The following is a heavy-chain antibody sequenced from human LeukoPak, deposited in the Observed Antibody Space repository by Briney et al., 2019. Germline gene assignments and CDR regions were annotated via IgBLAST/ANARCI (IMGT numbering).Heavy chain of an antibody. CDR2: IYYSGST. CDR1: GGSFSSYY. Sequence: SETLSLTCAVYGGSFSSYYWGWIRQPPGKGLEWIGYIYYSGSTNYNPSLKSRVTISVDTSKNQFSLKLSSVTAADTAVYYCARIHPTQGDSGGYYYNYYYYYMDVWGKGTTVTVSS. CDR3: ARIHPTQGDSGGYYYNYYYYYMDV. J-gene: IGHJ6*03. D-gene: IGHD3-22*01. V-gene: IGHV4-59*12.